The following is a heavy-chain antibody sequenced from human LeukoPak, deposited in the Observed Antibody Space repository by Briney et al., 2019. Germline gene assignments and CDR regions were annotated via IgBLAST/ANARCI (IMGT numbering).Heavy chain of an antibody. V-gene: IGHV4-34*01. CDR1: GGSFSGYY. CDR2: INHSGST. Sequence: PSETLSLTCAVYGGSFSGYYWSWIRQPPGKGLEWIGEINHSGSTNYNPSLKSRVTISVDTSKNQFSLKLSSVTAADTAVYYCARGVIVGATNWFDPWGQGTLVTVSS. D-gene: IGHD1-26*01. CDR3: ARGVIVGATNWFDP. J-gene: IGHJ5*02.